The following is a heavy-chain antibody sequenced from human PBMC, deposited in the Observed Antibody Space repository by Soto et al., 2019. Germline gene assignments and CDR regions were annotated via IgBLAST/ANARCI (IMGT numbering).Heavy chain of an antibody. V-gene: IGHV1-18*01. J-gene: IGHJ4*02. Sequence: QVQLVQSGAEVKKPGASVKVSCKASGYTFTSYAIGWVRQAPGQGLEWMGWINAYNGNTNYAQKLQGRVTMTTHTSTSTADRELRTLRSDATAVYYCATEGPPEAYWGQGTLVTVSS. CDR2: INAYNGNT. CDR3: ATEGPPEAY. CDR1: GYTFTSYA.